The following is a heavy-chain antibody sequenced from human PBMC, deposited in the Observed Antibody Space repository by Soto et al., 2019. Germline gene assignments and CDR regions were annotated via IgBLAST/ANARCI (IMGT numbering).Heavy chain of an antibody. Sequence: GGSLRLSCAASGFTFSDYYMSWIRQAPGKGLEWVSFINNNDRGIYYADSVKGRFTISRDNAKTSLYLRMNSLRAEDTAIYYCARKYYYDSRAFDFWGQGTLVTVSS. J-gene: IGHJ4*02. D-gene: IGHD3-22*01. CDR1: GFTFSDYY. V-gene: IGHV3-11*01. CDR2: INNNDRGI. CDR3: ARKYYYDSRAFDF.